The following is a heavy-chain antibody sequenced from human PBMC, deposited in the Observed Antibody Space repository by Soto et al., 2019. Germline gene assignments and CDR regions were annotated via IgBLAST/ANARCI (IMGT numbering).Heavy chain of an antibody. CDR2: IYHSGST. D-gene: IGHD1-1*01. J-gene: IGHJ5*02. Sequence: PSEPLSLTCAVSGGSISSGGYSWNWIRQPPGKGLEWIGYIYHSGSTLYNPSLKSRVTISVDKSKNQFSLKLTSVTAADTAVYYCARDQLEGNWFDPWGQGTLDTVSS. CDR1: GGSISSGGYS. V-gene: IGHV4-30-2*01. CDR3: ARDQLEGNWFDP.